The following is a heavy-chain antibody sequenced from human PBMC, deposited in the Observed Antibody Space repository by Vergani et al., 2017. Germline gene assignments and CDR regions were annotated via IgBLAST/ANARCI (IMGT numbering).Heavy chain of an antibody. CDR1: EYSFGNYW. CDR3: ARRTTYTDS. D-gene: IGHD1-1*01. J-gene: IGHJ4*02. Sequence: EVELVQSGPEMRKPGESLKISCKGSEYSFGNYWIGWVRQMPGKGLEWMGIIYPADSDTRYSPSFQGQVTISADKSISTAFLQWDSRKASDTALYYCARRTTYTDSWGQGTLVTVSS. CDR2: IYPADSDT. V-gene: IGHV5-51*03.